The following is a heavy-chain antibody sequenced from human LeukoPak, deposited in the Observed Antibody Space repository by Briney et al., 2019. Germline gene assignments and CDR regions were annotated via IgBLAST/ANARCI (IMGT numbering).Heavy chain of an antibody. CDR2: TYSGGST. Sequence: PGGSLRLSCAASGFTVSSNYMNWVRQAPGKGLECVSVTYSGGSTYYADSVKGRFTISRDNSKNMEYLQMNSLRAEDTAVYYCARVNSPFGSGWCFDFWGQGTLVTVSS. J-gene: IGHJ4*02. D-gene: IGHD6-19*01. CDR3: ARVNSPFGSGWCFDF. CDR1: GFTVSSNY. V-gene: IGHV3-66*01.